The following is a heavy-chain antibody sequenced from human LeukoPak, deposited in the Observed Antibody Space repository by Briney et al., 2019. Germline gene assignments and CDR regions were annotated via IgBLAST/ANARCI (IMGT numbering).Heavy chain of an antibody. CDR3: ARWSMATNGYYFDY. V-gene: IGHV3-21*01. J-gene: IGHJ4*02. Sequence: GGSLRLSCSASGFTFTHYSINWVRQAPGKGLEWLSSISNSSNYIYYADSVKGRFTISRDNAKNSLYLQMDSLRAEDTAVYYCARWSMATNGYYFDYWGQGTLVTVSS. CDR1: GFTFTHYS. CDR2: ISNSSNYI. D-gene: IGHD5-24*01.